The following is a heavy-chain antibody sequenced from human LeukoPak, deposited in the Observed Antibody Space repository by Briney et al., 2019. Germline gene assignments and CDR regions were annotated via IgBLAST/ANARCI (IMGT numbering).Heavy chain of an antibody. D-gene: IGHD3-22*01. V-gene: IGHV3-74*01. CDR3: ARSAYYDRSGYYHDY. J-gene: IGHJ4*01. CDR2: INTDGSST. Sequence: GGSLRLSCAASGFTFSRYWIHWVRQAPGKGLVWVSRINTDGSSTTYADSVKGRFTISRDNAKNTLYLQMNSLRAEDTAVYYCARSAYYDRSGYYHDYWGQGTLVTVSS. CDR1: GFTFSRYW.